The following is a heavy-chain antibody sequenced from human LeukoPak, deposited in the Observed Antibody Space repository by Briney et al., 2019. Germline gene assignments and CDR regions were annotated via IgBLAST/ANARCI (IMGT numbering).Heavy chain of an antibody. Sequence: SLRLSCAASGFIFDDYAMHWVRQAPGKGLEWVSGISWNSASIGYADSVKGRFTISRDNSKNTLYLQMNSLRAEDTAVYYCARDREWLDYFDYWGQGTLVTVSS. D-gene: IGHD6-19*01. CDR2: ISWNSASI. V-gene: IGHV3-9*01. J-gene: IGHJ4*02. CDR1: GFIFDDYA. CDR3: ARDREWLDYFDY.